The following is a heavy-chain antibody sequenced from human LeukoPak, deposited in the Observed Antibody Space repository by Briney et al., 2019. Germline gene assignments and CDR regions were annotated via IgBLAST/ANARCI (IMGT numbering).Heavy chain of an antibody. CDR2: MNPNSGNT. V-gene: IGHV1-8*01. CDR1: GYTFTSYD. Sequence: ASVKVSCKASGYTFTSYDINWVRQATGQGLEWMGWMNPNSGNTGYAQKFQGRVTMTRNTSISTAYMELSSLTSEDTAVYYCARGRRVVVITTQSYYFDYWGQGALVAVSS. J-gene: IGHJ4*02. CDR3: ARGRRVVVITTQSYYFDY. D-gene: IGHD3-22*01.